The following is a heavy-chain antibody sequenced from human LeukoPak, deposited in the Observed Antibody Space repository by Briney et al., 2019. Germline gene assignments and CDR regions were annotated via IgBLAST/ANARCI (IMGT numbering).Heavy chain of an antibody. D-gene: IGHD3-3*01. J-gene: IGHJ4*02. Sequence: GGSLRLSCAASGFTFSSYAMSWVRQAPGKGLEWVSAISGSGDSTYYADSVKGRFTISRDNSKNTLYLQMNSLRAEDTAVYYCAKNQYYDFWSGYGGGYFDYWGQGTLVTVSS. CDR1: GFTFSSYA. CDR3: AKNQYYDFWSGYGGGYFDY. V-gene: IGHV3-23*01. CDR2: ISGSGDST.